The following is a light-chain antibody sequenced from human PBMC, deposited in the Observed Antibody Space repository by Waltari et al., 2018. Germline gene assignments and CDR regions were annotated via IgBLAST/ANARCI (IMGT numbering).Light chain of an antibody. CDR1: QSVSNNY. Sequence: EIVLTQSPGTLSLSPGERATLSCRASQSVSNNYLAWYRQEPGQPPRLRIFDASSRATGIPDRFSGSGSGTDFALTISRLEPEDFAVYYCQQYGSFPYTFGQGTKLE. CDR2: DAS. V-gene: IGKV3-20*01. J-gene: IGKJ2*01. CDR3: QQYGSFPYT.